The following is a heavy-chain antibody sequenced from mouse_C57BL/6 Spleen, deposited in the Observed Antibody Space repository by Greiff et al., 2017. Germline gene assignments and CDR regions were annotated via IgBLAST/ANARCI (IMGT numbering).Heavy chain of an antibody. CDR1: GYTFTSYW. J-gene: IGHJ1*03. CDR3: ARGNYDWYFDV. CDR2: IHPNSGST. V-gene: IGHV1-64*01. D-gene: IGHD2-1*01. Sequence: VQLQQPGAELVKPGASVKLSCKASGYTFTSYWMHWVKQRPGQGLEWIGMIHPNSGSTNYNEKSKSKATLTVDKSSSTAYMQLSSLTSEDSAVYYCARGNYDWYFDVWGTGTTVTVSS.